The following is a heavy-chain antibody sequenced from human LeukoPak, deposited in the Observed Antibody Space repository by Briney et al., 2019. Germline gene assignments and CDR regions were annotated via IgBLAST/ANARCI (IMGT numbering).Heavy chain of an antibody. Sequence: GGSLRLSCAASGINFSSFWMSWVRQSPGKGLEWVANIKQDGSEKYYVDSAKGRFTISRDNVKNSLFLQMDNLRAEDSAVYYCARGLIAAAGTGYYYYHGMDVWGQGTTVTVSS. CDR1: GINFSSFW. V-gene: IGHV3-7*04. CDR2: IKQDGSEK. D-gene: IGHD6-13*01. J-gene: IGHJ6*02. CDR3: ARGLIAAAGTGYYYYHGMDV.